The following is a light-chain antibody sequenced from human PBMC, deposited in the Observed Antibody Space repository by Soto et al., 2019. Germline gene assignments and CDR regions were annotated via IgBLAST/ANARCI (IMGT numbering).Light chain of an antibody. J-gene: IGLJ2*01. V-gene: IGLV1-36*01. CDR3: ATWDDSLNGMV. CDR1: SSNIGINA. CDR2: NDD. Sequence: QSVLTQPPSVSDAPRQRVTISCSGSSSNIGINAVNWYQQLPGKSPKLLIYNDDLLPSGVSDRFSGSKSGTSASLAISGLQSEDEADYYCATWDDSLNGMVFGGGTKLTVL.